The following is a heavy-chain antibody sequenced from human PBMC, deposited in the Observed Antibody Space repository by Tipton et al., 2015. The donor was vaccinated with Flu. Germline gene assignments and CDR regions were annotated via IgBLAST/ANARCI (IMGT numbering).Heavy chain of an antibody. CDR3: AIEGHFVVVAAIGGMDG. D-gene: IGHD2-21*02. V-gene: IGHV1-18*01. J-gene: IGHJ6*02. Sequence: QLVQSGAEVKKPGASVKVSCKASGYTFISYGISWVRQAPGQGLQWMGWISAYNGNTHYAQKLQGRVTMTTVTSTSTAYMELRSLGSDDTSVYYWAIEGHFVVVAAIGGMDGWGQGATVTVSS. CDR2: ISAYNGNT. CDR1: GYTFISYG.